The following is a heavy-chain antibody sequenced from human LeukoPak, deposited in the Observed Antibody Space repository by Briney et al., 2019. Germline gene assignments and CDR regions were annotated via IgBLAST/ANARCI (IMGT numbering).Heavy chain of an antibody. Sequence: GATVKVSCKASGYTFTGYYMHWVRQVPGQGFEWMGWINPNSGGTNYAQKFQGRVTMTRDMSISTAYMELSRLTSDDTAVYFCARGWDSGYDVNWFDPWGQGTLVTVSS. CDR3: ARGWDSGYDVNWFDP. CDR2: INPNSGGT. V-gene: IGHV1-2*02. CDR1: GYTFTGYY. J-gene: IGHJ5*02. D-gene: IGHD5-12*01.